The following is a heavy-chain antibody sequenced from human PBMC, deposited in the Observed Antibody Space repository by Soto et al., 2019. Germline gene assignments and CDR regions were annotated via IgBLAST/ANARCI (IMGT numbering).Heavy chain of an antibody. Sequence: QVQLVESGGGVVQPGRSLRLSCAASGFTFRSYAMHWVRQTPGKGLEWVAYISYDGSSENYEDSVKGRFTISRDNSKNTLSLKMNSLRAEDTAVYYCARAVGDQGHFDSWGQGALVTVSS. CDR2: ISYDGSSE. J-gene: IGHJ4*02. CDR3: ARAVGDQGHFDS. V-gene: IGHV3-30-3*01. D-gene: IGHD1-26*01. CDR1: GFTFRSYA.